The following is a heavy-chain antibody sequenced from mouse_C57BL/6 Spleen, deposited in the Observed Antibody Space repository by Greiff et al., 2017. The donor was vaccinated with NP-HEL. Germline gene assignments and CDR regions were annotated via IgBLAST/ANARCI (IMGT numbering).Heavy chain of an antibody. CDR1: GYTFTSYW. CDR3: GRERGPGDGVEY. CDR2: IDPSDSYT. V-gene: IGHV1-59*01. Sequence: QVQLQQPGAELVRPGTSVKLSCKASGYTFTSYWMHWVKQRPGQGLEWIGVIDPSDSYTNYNQKFKGKATLTVATSSSTAYMQLSSLTSEDSEVDRCGRERGPGDGVEYWGQGTLVTVSA. D-gene: IGHD3-3*01. J-gene: IGHJ3*01.